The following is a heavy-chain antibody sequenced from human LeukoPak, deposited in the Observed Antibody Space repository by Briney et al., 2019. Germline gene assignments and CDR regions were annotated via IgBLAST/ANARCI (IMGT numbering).Heavy chain of an antibody. D-gene: IGHD3-9*01. Sequence: GGSLRLSCAASGFTFSSYGMHWVRQAPGKGLEWVAPIWYDGSNIYYADSVKGRFTISRDNSKNRLYLQMNSLGAEDTAVYYCARGLTGYYSCSGSDYWGGGALVTVSS. V-gene: IGHV3-33*01. CDR1: GFTFSSYG. CDR3: ARGLTGYYSCSGSDY. CDR2: IWYDGSNI. J-gene: IGHJ4*02.